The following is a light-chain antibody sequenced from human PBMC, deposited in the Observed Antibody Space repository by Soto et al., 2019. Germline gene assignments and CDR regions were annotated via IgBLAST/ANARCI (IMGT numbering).Light chain of an antibody. CDR1: KSVSRRY. V-gene: IGKV3-20*01. Sequence: PGPRATLSCRASKSVSRRYLAWYQQKPGQAPMLLIYDVSERASDIPDRFSGSGSGTDFTLTINRLVPEDVAVYYCQYQGSFGGGTKVEIK. J-gene: IGKJ4*01. CDR2: DVS. CDR3: QYQGS.